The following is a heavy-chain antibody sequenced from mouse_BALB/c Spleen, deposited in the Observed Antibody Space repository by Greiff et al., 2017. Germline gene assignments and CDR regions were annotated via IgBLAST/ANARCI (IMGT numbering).Heavy chain of an antibody. V-gene: IGHV14-4*02. D-gene: IGHD2-4*01. CDR1: GFNIKDYY. CDR2: IDPENGDT. CDR3: AIYYDYDGFAY. Sequence: EVQLQQSGAELVRSGASVKLSCTASGFNIKDYYMHWVKQRPEQGLEWIGWIDPENGDTEYAPKFQGKATMTADTSSNTAYLQPSSLTSEDTAVYYCAIYYDYDGFAYWGQGTLVTVSA. J-gene: IGHJ3*01.